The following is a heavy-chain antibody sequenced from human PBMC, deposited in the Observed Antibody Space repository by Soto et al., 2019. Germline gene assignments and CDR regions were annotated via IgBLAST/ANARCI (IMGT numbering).Heavy chain of an antibody. CDR1: GGSISSYY. Sequence: QVQLQESGPGLVKPSETLSLTCTVPGGSISSYYWSWIRQPAGKGLEWIGRIYTSGSTNYNPSLMSQVTMSVATAKTRFSVKLCSVNAADTAVYYRARVGPGIAVVGDDAFDIWVEGTMVTVSS. J-gene: IGHJ3*02. V-gene: IGHV4-4*07. CDR2: IYTSGST. CDR3: ARVGPGIAVVGDDAFDI. D-gene: IGHD6-19*01.